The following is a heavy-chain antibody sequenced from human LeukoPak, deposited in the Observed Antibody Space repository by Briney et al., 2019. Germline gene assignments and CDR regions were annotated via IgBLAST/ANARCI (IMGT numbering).Heavy chain of an antibody. V-gene: IGHV1-69*05. CDR1: GDTFSSSA. CDR2: IIPIFGTT. Sequence: GSSVKVSCKASGDTFSSSAISWARQAPGQGLEWMGGIIPIFGTTDYAQKFRGRITITTDESTSTAYMEISSLRSEDSAVYYCARGKDTSAYRALDSWGQGTLVTVSS. D-gene: IGHD3-22*01. CDR3: ARGKDTSAYRALDS. J-gene: IGHJ4*02.